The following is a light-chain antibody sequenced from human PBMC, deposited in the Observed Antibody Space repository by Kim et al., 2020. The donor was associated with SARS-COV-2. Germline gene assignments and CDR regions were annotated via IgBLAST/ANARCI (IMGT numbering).Light chain of an antibody. V-gene: IGLV3-19*01. CDR1: SLRSYY. CDR2: GKN. Sequence: SSELTQDPAVSVALGQTVRITCQGDSLRSYYASWYQQKPGQAPVLVIYGKNNRPSGIPDRFSGSSSGNTASLTITGAQAEDEADYYCNSRDSSGNVVFGGGTLLTVL. CDR3: NSRDSSGNVV. J-gene: IGLJ2*01.